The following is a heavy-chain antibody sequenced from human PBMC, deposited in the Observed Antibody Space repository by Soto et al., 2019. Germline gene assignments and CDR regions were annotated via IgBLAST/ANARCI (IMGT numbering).Heavy chain of an antibody. D-gene: IGHD2-21*02. CDR2: IYYSGST. CDR3: AREGGLAYCGGDCLYNWFDP. V-gene: IGHV4-31*03. J-gene: IGHJ5*02. CDR1: GGSISSGGYY. Sequence: SETLSLTCTVSGGSISSGGYYWSWIRQHPGKGLEWIGYIYYSGSTYYNPSLKSRVTIVVDTSRNQFSLRLSSVTAADTAVYYCAREGGLAYCGGDCLYNWFDPWGQGTLVTAPQ.